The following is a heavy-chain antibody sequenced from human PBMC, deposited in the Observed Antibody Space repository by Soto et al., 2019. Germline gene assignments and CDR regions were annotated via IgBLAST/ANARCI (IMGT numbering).Heavy chain of an antibody. CDR1: GGSISSSNYY. D-gene: IGHD2-21*02. CDR3: ARQGHHRDFQGIHY. J-gene: IGHJ4*02. V-gene: IGHV4-39*01. CDR2: IYYSGNT. Sequence: SETLSLTCTVSGGSISSSNYYWAWIRQPPGKGLDWIGGIYYSGNTYYSPSLKSRVSISVDTSKNQFSLKLSSVTAADTAVYFCARQGHHRDFQGIHYRGQGTLVTGSS.